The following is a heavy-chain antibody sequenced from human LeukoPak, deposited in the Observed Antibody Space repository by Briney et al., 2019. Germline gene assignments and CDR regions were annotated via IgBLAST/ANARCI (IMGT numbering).Heavy chain of an antibody. V-gene: IGHV3-48*03. CDR1: GFTFSIYE. CDR2: ISTSGSSV. Sequence: GGSLRLSCAASGFTFSIYEINWVRQAPGKGLEWLSHISTSGSSVHYADSVKGRFTISRDNAENSLYLQMDSLSVEDTAVYFCARDATTELGTVYMDVWGKGTTVTISS. CDR3: ARDATTELGTVYMDV. D-gene: IGHD1-1*01. J-gene: IGHJ6*03.